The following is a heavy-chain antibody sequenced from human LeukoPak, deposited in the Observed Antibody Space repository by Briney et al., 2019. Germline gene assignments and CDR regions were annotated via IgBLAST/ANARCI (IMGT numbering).Heavy chain of an antibody. CDR2: TNHSGST. CDR3: ARIWKGIFGVVTSPNPYYFDY. CDR1: GGSFSGYY. V-gene: IGHV4-34*01. Sequence: SETLSLTCAVYGGSFSGYYWSWIRQPPGKGLEWIGETNHSGSTNYNPSLKSRVTISVDTSKNQFSLKLSSVTAADTAVYYCARIWKGIFGVVTSPNPYYFDYWGQGTLVTVSS. D-gene: IGHD3-3*01. J-gene: IGHJ4*02.